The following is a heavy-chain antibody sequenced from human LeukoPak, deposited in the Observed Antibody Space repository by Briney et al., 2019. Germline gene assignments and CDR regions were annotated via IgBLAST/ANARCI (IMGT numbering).Heavy chain of an antibody. V-gene: IGHV3-30*18. CDR3: AKDSFVRDIYRFFDWSFDG. J-gene: IGHJ4*02. CDR1: GFGFSSYG. D-gene: IGHD3-9*01. CDR2: ISYDGSKI. Sequence: GGSLRLSCAASGFGFSSYGMHWVRQAPGKGLEWVAVISYDGSKIYYSDSVKGRFTISRDNSRSTVHLQMNSLRAEDTAVYYCAKDSFVRDIYRFFDWSFDGWGQGTLVTVSS.